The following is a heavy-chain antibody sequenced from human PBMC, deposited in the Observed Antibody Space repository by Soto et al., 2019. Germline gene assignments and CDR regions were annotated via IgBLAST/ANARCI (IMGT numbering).Heavy chain of an antibody. CDR3: ARDHVLRYFDWWRNDYYYYGMDV. CDR2: INPSGGST. CDR1: GYTFTSCY. Sequence: ASVKVSCKASGYTFTSCYMHWVRQARGQGLEWMGIINPSGGSTSYAQKFQGRVTMTRDTSTSTVYMELSSLRSEDTAVYYCARDHVLRYFDWWRNDYYYYGMDVWGQGTTVTVSS. V-gene: IGHV1-46*01. D-gene: IGHD3-9*01. J-gene: IGHJ6*02.